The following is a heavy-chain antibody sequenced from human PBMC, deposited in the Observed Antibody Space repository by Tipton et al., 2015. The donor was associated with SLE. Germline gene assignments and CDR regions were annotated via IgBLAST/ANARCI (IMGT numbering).Heavy chain of an antibody. Sequence: SLRLSCAASGFLFSSYWMSWVRQAPGKGLEWVANIKQDGSEKYYVDSVKGRFTISRDNAKNSLYLQMNSLRAEDAALYYCAELSTADAFDVWGQGAMVIVSS. D-gene: IGHD5/OR15-5a*01. CDR2: IKQDGSEK. V-gene: IGHV3-7*01. J-gene: IGHJ3*01. CDR1: GFLFSSYW. CDR3: AELSTADAFDV.